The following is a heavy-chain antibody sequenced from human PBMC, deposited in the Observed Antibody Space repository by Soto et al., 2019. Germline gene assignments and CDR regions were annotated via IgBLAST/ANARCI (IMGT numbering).Heavy chain of an antibody. Sequence: SVKVSCKASGGTFSSYAISWVRQAPGQGLEWMGGIIPIFGTANYAQKFQGRVTITADESTSTAYMELSSLRSEDTAVYYCAGAITEYSSSWSVHYWGQGTLVNVSS. CDR1: GGTFSSYA. CDR2: IIPIFGTA. CDR3: AGAITEYSSSWSVHY. D-gene: IGHD6-13*01. J-gene: IGHJ4*02. V-gene: IGHV1-69*13.